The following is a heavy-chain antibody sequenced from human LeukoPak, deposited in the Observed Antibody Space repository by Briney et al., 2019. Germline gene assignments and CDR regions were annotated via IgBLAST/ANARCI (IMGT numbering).Heavy chain of an antibody. Sequence: GGSLRLSCAASGFTFSSYGMHWVRQAPGKGLEWVAFIRYDGSNKYYADSVKGRFTISRDNSKNTLYLQMNSLRAEDTAVYYCAKPGDSSGWTRYYFDYWGQGTLVTVSS. CDR3: AKPGDSSGWTRYYFDY. CDR1: GFTFSSYG. D-gene: IGHD6-19*01. V-gene: IGHV3-30*02. J-gene: IGHJ4*02. CDR2: IRYDGSNK.